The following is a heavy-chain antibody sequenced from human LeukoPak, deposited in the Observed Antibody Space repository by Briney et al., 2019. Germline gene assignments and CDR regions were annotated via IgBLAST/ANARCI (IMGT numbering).Heavy chain of an antibody. CDR2: INPTSGGT. CDR1: GYTFTGYY. CDR3: ARALVRANFDY. V-gene: IGHV1-2*02. D-gene: IGHD1-26*01. J-gene: IGHJ4*02. Sequence: ASVKVSCKASGYTFTGYYMHWVRQPPGQGLEWMGWINPTSGGTNYAQKFQGRVTMTRDTSISTAYMELSRLRSDDTAVYYCARALVRANFDYWGQGTLVTVSS.